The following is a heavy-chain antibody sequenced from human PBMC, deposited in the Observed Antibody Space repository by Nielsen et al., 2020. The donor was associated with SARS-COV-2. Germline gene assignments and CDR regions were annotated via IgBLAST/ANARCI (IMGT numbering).Heavy chain of an antibody. CDR1: GFTFDDYA. CDR2: IKEDGSQR. D-gene: IGHD5-24*01. CDR3: ARDPGWLQFDC. V-gene: IGHV3-7*03. Sequence: GESLKISCAASGFTFDDYAMHWVRQAPGKGLEWVANIKEDGSQRNYVDYVKGRFTISRDNAKNSLYLQINSLRAEDTAVYYCARDPGWLQFDCWGQGTLVTVSS. J-gene: IGHJ4*02.